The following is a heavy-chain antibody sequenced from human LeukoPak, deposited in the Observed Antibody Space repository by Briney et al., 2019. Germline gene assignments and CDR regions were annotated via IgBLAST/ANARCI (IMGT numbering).Heavy chain of an antibody. CDR1: GGTFSSYA. V-gene: IGHV1-69*04. J-gene: IGHJ3*02. Sequence: GPSVKVSCKASGGTFSSYAISWVRQAPGQGLEWMGRIIPILGIANYAQKFQGRVTITADKSTSTAYMELSSLRSEDTAVYYCASPIESGIYSAFDIWGQGTMVTVSS. CDR3: ASPIESGIYSAFDI. D-gene: IGHD1-26*01. CDR2: IIPILGIA.